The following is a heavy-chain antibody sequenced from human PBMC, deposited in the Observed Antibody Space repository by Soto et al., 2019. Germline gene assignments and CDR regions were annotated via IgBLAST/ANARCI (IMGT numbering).Heavy chain of an antibody. CDR2: ISYDGSNK. J-gene: IGHJ4*02. Sequence: QVQLVESGGGVVQPGRSLRLSCAASGFTFSSYAMHWVRQAPGKGLEWVAVISYDGSNKYYADSVKGRFTISRDNSKNTLYLQMNSLRAEDTAVYYCAQSDFDYWGQGTLVTVSS. V-gene: IGHV3-30-3*01. CDR1: GFTFSSYA. CDR3: AQSDFDY.